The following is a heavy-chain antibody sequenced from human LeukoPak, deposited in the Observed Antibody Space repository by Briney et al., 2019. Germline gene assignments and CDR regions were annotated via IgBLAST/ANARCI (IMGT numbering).Heavy chain of an antibody. V-gene: IGHV3-23*01. D-gene: IGHD3-10*01. CDR1: GFTFSSYA. Sequence: GGSLRLSCAASGFTFSSYAMSWVRQAPGKGLEWVSGISGSAGSTYYADSVKGRLTISRDNSKNTLYLQMNSLRAEDTAVYYCAKDPRVTYYYGSGPFDYWGQGTLVTVSS. CDR3: AKDPRVTYYYGSGPFDY. J-gene: IGHJ4*02. CDR2: ISGSAGST.